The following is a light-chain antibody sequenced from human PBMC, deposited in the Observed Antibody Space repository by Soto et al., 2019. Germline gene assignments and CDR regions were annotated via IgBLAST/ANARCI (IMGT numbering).Light chain of an antibody. CDR1: QSVSSY. CDR2: DAS. CDR3: QHRSNWPST. Sequence: EIVLTQSPATLSLSPGDRATLSCRASQSVSSYLAWYQQKPGQAPRLLIYDASNRATGIPARFSGSGSGTDLTLTITTLEPEDFAVYYCQHRSNWPSTFGGGTKVEIK. V-gene: IGKV3-11*01. J-gene: IGKJ4*01.